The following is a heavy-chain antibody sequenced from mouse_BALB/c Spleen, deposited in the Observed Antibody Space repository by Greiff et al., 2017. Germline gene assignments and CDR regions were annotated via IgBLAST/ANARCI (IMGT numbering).Heavy chain of an antibody. J-gene: IGHJ2*01. CDR1: GYTFSSYW. CDR2: ILPGGGST. CDR3: AMWWGYYFDY. V-gene: IGHV1-9*01. D-gene: IGHD1-1*02. Sequence: VQLQQSGAELMKPGASVKISCKATGYTFSSYWIAWVKQRPGHGLEWIGEILPGGGSTNYNEKLKGKATFTADTSSNTAYMQLSSLTSEDSAVYYCAMWWGYYFDYWGEGTTLTVSS.